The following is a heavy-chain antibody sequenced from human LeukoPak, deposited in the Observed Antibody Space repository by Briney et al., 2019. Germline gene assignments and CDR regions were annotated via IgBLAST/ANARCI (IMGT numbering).Heavy chain of an antibody. J-gene: IGHJ4*02. CDR2: IYYSGST. D-gene: IGHD5-12*01. V-gene: IGHV4-59*01. Sequence: PSETLSLTCTVSGGSISSYYWSWIRQPPGKGLEWIGYIYYSGSTNYNPSLKSRVTISVDTSKNQFSLKLSSVTAAHTAVYYCARARGGYPFDYWGQGTLVTVSS. CDR1: GGSISSYY. CDR3: ARARGGYPFDY.